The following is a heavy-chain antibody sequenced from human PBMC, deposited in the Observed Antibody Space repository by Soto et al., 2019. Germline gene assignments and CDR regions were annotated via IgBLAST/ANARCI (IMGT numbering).Heavy chain of an antibody. CDR2: INPNSGGT. J-gene: IGHJ4*02. V-gene: IGHV1-2*04. CDR1: GYTFTGYY. D-gene: IGHD1-26*01. CDR3: ARDTGGSYYGVDY. Sequence: ASVKVSCKASGYTFTGYYMHWVRQAPGQGLEWMGWINPNSGGTNNAQKFQGWVTMTRDTSISTAYMELSRLRSDDTAVYYCARDTGGSYYGVDYWGQGTLVTVSS.